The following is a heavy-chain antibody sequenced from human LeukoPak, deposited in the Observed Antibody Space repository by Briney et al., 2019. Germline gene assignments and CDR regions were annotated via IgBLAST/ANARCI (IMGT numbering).Heavy chain of an antibody. D-gene: IGHD3-9*01. V-gene: IGHV1-18*01. J-gene: IGHJ3*02. CDR3: ARDGYYDILTGYYPDAFDI. Sequence: GASVKVSCKASGYTFTSYGISWVRQAPGQGLEWMGWISAYNGNTNYAQELQGRVTMTTDTSTSTAYMELRSLRSDDTAVYYCARDGYYDILTGYYPDAFDIWGQGTMVTVSS. CDR2: ISAYNGNT. CDR1: GYTFTSYG.